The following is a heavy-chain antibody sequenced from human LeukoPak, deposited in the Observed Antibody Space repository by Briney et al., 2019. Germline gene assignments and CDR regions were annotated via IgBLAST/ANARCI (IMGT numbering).Heavy chain of an antibody. CDR3: AKDLWDYSTTPNLDY. J-gene: IGHJ4*02. Sequence: GGSLRLSCAASGFTFSRYAMHWVRQAPGKGLEWVAVISYDGSNKYYADSVKGRFTISRDNSKNTLYLQMNSLRAEDTAVYYCAKDLWDYSTTPNLDYWGQGTLVTVSS. CDR1: GFTFSRYA. V-gene: IGHV3-30-3*01. CDR2: ISYDGSNK. D-gene: IGHD4-11*01.